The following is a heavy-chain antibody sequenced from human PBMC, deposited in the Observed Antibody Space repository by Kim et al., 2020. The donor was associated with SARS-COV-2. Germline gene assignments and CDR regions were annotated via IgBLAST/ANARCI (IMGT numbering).Heavy chain of an antibody. J-gene: IGHJ6*02. CDR3: ARDRAYYDILTGYYREIKYYYYYYGMDV. V-gene: IGHV3-33*05. CDR2: ISYDGSNK. CDR1: GFTFSSYG. Sequence: GGSLRLSCAASGFTFSSYGMHWVRQAPGKGLEWVAVISYDGSNKYYADSVKGRFTISRDNSKNTLYLQMNSLRAEDTAVYYCARDRAYYDILTGYYREIKYYYYYYGMDVWGQGTTVTVSS. D-gene: IGHD3-9*01.